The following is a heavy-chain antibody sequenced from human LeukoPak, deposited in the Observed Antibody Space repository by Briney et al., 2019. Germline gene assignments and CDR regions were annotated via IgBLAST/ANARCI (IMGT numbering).Heavy chain of an antibody. V-gene: IGHV3-20*04. Sequence: GGSLRLSCAASGVTFDDYDMSWVRQAPGKGLEWVSDINWNGGSTGYADSVKGRFTISRDNAKNSLYLQMNSLRAEDTAVYYCARGALKDIVLMVYAIPDYWGQGTLVTVSS. J-gene: IGHJ4*02. CDR3: ARGALKDIVLMVYAIPDY. D-gene: IGHD2-8*01. CDR1: GVTFDDYD. CDR2: INWNGGST.